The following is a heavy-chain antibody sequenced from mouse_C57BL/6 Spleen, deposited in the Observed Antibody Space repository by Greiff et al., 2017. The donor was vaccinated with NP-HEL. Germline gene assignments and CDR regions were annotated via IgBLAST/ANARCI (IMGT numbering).Heavy chain of an antibody. CDR1: GYTFTDYE. J-gene: IGHJ4*01. Sequence: QVQLQQSGAELVRPGASVTLSCKASGYTFTDYEMHWVKQTPVHGLEWIGAIDPETGGTAYNQKFKGKAILTADKSSSTAYMELRILTSEDSAVYYCTITTVVDSSMDYWGQGTSVTVSS. V-gene: IGHV1-15*01. D-gene: IGHD1-1*01. CDR2: IDPETGGT. CDR3: TITTVVDSSMDY.